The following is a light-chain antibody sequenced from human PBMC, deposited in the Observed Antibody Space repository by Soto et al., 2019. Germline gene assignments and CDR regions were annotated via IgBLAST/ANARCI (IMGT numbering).Light chain of an antibody. J-gene: IGLJ1*01. CDR1: SSDVGSYNL. Sequence: QSALTQPASVSGSPGQSITISCTGTSSDVGSYNLVSWYQQHPGKAPKLMIYEGSKRPSGASNRFSGSKSGNTASLTISGLQAEDEADYYCCSYAGSSPYVFGTGTKVTVL. CDR2: EGS. CDR3: CSYAGSSPYV. V-gene: IGLV2-23*01.